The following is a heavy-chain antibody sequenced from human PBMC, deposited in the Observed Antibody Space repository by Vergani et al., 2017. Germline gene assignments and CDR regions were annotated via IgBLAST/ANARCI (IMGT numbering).Heavy chain of an antibody. Sequence: QVQLVQSGAEVKKPGASVKVSCTASGYTFTSYDINWVRQSTGQGLEWMGWMNPNSGTIGYAQKLQGRVTMTRNTSISTAYRELSSLSSEDTAVYYCARVGSSSPYYYYYMDVLGKGTTVTVSS. D-gene: IGHD6-6*01. CDR3: ARVGSSSPYYYYYMDV. V-gene: IGHV1-8*01. J-gene: IGHJ6*03. CDR2: MNPNSGTI. CDR1: GYTFTSYD.